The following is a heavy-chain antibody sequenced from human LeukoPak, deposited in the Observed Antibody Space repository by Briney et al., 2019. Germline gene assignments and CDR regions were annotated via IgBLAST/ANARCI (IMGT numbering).Heavy chain of an antibody. CDR2: NSWNSDTV. V-gene: IGHV3-9*01. Sequence: GGSLRLSCAASGFTFDDFAMHWVRQAPGKGLEWVSGNSWNSDTVGYADSEKGRFTISRDNAKNSLYLQMNSLRAEDTALYYCAKTYCTNGVCPIDYWGQGTLVTVSS. CDR3: AKTYCTNGVCPIDY. CDR1: GFTFDDFA. D-gene: IGHD2-8*01. J-gene: IGHJ4*02.